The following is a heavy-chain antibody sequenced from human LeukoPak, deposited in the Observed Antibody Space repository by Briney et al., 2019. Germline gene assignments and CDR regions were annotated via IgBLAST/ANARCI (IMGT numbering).Heavy chain of an antibody. CDR2: INHSGST. CDR1: GGSFSGYY. V-gene: IGHV4-34*01. CDR3: ARQEVYCSSTSCYARGYSYGTFFDY. J-gene: IGHJ4*02. D-gene: IGHD2-2*01. Sequence: PSETLSLTCAVYGGSFSGYYWSWIRQPPGKGLEWIGEINHSGSTNYNPSPKSRVTISVDTSKNQFSLKLSSVTAADTAVYYCARQEVYCSSTSCYARGYSYGTFFDYWGQGTLVTVSS.